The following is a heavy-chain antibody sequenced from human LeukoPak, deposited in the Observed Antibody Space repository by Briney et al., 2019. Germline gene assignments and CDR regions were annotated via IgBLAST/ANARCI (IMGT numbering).Heavy chain of an antibody. J-gene: IGHJ4*02. D-gene: IGHD6-13*01. CDR2: IKRDGSEK. CDR3: AKQSAGSAAWYSLHYDF. CDR1: GFSFSSFW. V-gene: IGHV3-7*03. Sequence: GGSLRLSCATSGFSFSSFWMSWVRQAPGKGLEWVANIKRDGSEKYYVDSVKGRFTISRDNSKDTLYLQMNGLRAEDTAVYFCAKQSAGSAAWYSLHYDFWGQGTLVTVSS.